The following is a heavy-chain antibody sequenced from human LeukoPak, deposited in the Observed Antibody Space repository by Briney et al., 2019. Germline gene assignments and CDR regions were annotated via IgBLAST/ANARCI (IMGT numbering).Heavy chain of an antibody. CDR3: ARLSASSEEGVRGYCSSTSCYAFDY. CDR2: TSYSGST. Sequence: PSETLSLTCTVSGASISNSYWSWVRQPPGKGLEWIGYTSYSGSTNYNPSLKSRVTMSADTSKNQFSLKLSSVTAADTAVYYCARLSASSEEGVRGYCSSTSCYAFDYWGQGTLVAVSS. D-gene: IGHD2-2*01. J-gene: IGHJ4*02. CDR1: GASISNSY. V-gene: IGHV4-59*01.